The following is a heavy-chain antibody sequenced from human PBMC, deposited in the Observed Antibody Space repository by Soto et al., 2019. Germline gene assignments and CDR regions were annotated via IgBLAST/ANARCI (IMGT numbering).Heavy chain of an antibody. J-gene: IGHJ4*02. Sequence: EVQLLESGGGLVQPGGSLRLSCVASRFSFSSYEMSWVRQAAGKGLEWVSRVSLTGDRTNYAGSVKGRFTVSRDNFKKTLYGEVESLSPEDTAFYSGAGGGGYCPPTCCAIASGGGGPPVTVSS. V-gene: IGHV3-23*01. CDR3: AGGGGYCPPTCCAIAS. CDR2: VSLTGDRT. CDR1: RFSFSSYE. D-gene: IGHD2-15*01.